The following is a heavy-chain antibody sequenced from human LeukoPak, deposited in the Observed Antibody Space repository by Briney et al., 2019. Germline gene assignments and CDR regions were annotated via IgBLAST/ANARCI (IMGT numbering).Heavy chain of an antibody. Sequence: SETLSLTCTVSGGSISSSSYYWSWIRQPPGKGLEWIGEINHSGSTNYNPSLKSRVTISVDTSKNQFSLKLSSVTAADTAVYYCLGIVVVPAASDYYYYGMDVWGQGTTVTVSS. V-gene: IGHV4-39*07. J-gene: IGHJ6*02. D-gene: IGHD2-2*03. CDR2: INHSGST. CDR1: GGSISSSSYY. CDR3: LGIVVVPAASDYYYYGMDV.